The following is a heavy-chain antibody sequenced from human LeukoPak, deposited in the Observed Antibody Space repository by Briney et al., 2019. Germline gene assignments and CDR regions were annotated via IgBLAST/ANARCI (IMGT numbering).Heavy chain of an antibody. Sequence: ASVKVSCKASGYTFTKFGVSWLRQAPGQGLEWLGWFSAYNGNTNYAQNFQGRVTLTTDTSTSTAYLELTSLRSDDTAVYYCATYHSSSWKNYWGQGTLVTVSS. CDR1: GYTFTKFG. CDR2: FSAYNGNT. CDR3: ATYHSSSWKNY. V-gene: IGHV1-18*01. J-gene: IGHJ4*02. D-gene: IGHD6-13*01.